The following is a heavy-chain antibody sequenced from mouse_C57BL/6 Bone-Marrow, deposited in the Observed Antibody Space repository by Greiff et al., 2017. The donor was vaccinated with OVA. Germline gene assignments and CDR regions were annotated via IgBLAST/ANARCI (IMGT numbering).Heavy chain of an antibody. D-gene: IGHD1-1*01. CDR3: ASSYCDGSNYGYFDV. CDR1: GHTFTDYY. CDR2: INPYNGGT. V-gene: IGHV1-19*01. Sequence: LVEPGASVKMSCTASGHTFTDYYMNWVKQSHGKSLEWIGVINPYNGGTSYNQKFKGKATLIVDKSSSTAYIELNSLTSEDSAVYYCASSYCDGSNYGYFDVWGTGTTVTVSS. J-gene: IGHJ1*03.